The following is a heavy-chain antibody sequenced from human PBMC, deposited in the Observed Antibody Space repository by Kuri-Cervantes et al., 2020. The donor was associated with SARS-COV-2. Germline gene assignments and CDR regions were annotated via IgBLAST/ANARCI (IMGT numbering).Heavy chain of an antibody. J-gene: IGHJ6*04. CDR3: AKSGSSSSSYVSRLDV. V-gene: IGHV3-7*03. CDR2: INQDGSEK. CDR1: GFTFSSHW. D-gene: IGHD3-16*01. Sequence: GGSLTLSCAASGFTFSSHWMSWVRQVPGKGLGWVASINQDGSEKYYVDSVKGRFTISRDDSKNTLHLQRASLRGEDTAVYYCAKSGSSSSSYVSRLDVWGKGTTVTVSS.